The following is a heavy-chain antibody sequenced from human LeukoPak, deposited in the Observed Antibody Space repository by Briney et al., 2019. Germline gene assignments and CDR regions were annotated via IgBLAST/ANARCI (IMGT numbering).Heavy chain of an antibody. V-gene: IGHV1-46*01. D-gene: IGHD5-24*01. Sequence: ASVKVSCKASGYTFTGYYMHWVRQAPGQGLEWMGIINPSGGSTSYAQKFQGRVTMTRDTSTSTVYMELSSLRSEDTAVYYCARDGGVWGATITVFDYWGQGTLVTVSS. CDR1: GYTFTGYY. CDR3: ARDGGVWGATITVFDY. CDR2: INPSGGST. J-gene: IGHJ4*02.